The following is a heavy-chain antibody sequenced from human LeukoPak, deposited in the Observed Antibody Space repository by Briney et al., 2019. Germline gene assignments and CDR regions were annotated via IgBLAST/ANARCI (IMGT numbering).Heavy chain of an antibody. Sequence: ASVKVSCKASGYTFSIYGITWVRQAPGQGLEWMGFISADNGNTNYAQKFQGRVTMTTDTSTSTAYTELSSLRSEDTAVYYCASTSVGRGNSKCSTSCYSRYYYYMDVWGKGTTVTVSS. CDR2: ISADNGNT. CDR1: GYTFSIYG. CDR3: ASTSVGRGNSKCSTSCYSRYYYYMDV. J-gene: IGHJ6*03. D-gene: IGHD2-2*02. V-gene: IGHV1-18*01.